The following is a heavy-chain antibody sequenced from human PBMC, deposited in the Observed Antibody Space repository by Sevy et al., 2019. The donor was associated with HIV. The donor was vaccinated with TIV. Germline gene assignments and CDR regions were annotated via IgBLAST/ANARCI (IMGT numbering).Heavy chain of an antibody. Sequence: GESLKISCRASGYRFTSYWIAWVRQVPGKGLEWMGIIYPDDSDVRYSPSLQGQVTISVDKSISTAYLQWRSLEASDTAMYFCARRFYDSTGYPQYFFDHLGQGTLVTVSS. CDR1: GYRFTSYW. D-gene: IGHD3-22*01. V-gene: IGHV5-51*01. CDR2: IYPDDSDV. J-gene: IGHJ4*02. CDR3: ARRFYDSTGYPQYFFDH.